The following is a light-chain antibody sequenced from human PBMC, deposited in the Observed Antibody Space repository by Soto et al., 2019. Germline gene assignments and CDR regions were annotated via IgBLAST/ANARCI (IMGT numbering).Light chain of an antibody. CDR1: ESISSW. J-gene: IGKJ1*01. CDR2: DAS. Sequence: DIHMTHSPSTLSASVGDRVTITCRASESISSWLAWYQQKPWKAPKLLIYDASSLESGVPSRFSGSGSGTEFSLTISSLQPDDFASYYCQQYRNYPWTFGQGTKVDIK. V-gene: IGKV1-5*01. CDR3: QQYRNYPWT.